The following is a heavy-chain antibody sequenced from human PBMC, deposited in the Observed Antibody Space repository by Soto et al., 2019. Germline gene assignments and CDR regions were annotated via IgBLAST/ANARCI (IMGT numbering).Heavy chain of an antibody. CDR1: GGTFSSYA. D-gene: IGHD3-16*01. Sequence: QVQLVQSGAEVKKPGSSVKVSCKASGGTFSSYAISWVRQAPGQGLEWMGGIIPIFGTANYAQKFQGRVTITADESTRTADMELSSLRSEDTAVYYCATEGEPHGWFDPWGQGTLVTVSS. CDR3: ATEGEPHGWFDP. J-gene: IGHJ5*02. V-gene: IGHV1-69*12. CDR2: IIPIFGTA.